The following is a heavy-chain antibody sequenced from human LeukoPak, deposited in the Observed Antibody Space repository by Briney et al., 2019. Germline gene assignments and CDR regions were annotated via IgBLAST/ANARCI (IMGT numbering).Heavy chain of an antibody. J-gene: IGHJ4*02. CDR1: GFTFSDYS. Sequence: HPGSSLRLSCAGSGFTFSDYSMNRVRQAPGKGLEWISYITSSSSIIQYADSVKGRFTISRENAKNSLYLQMNSLRADDTAMYYCASDRVGWGQGTLVTVSS. CDR3: ASDRVG. V-gene: IGHV3-48*04. CDR2: ITSSSSII.